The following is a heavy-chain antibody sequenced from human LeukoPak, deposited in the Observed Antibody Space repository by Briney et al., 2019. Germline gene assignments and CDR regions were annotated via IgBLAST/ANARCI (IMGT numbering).Heavy chain of an antibody. D-gene: IGHD3-22*01. Sequence: GGSLRLSCAASGYTFSSYEMNWVRQAPGKGLEWVSYISSSGSTIYYADSVKGRFTISRDNAKNSLYLQMNSLRDEDTAVYYCARDSYDSSGYSSPFDYWGQGTLVTVSS. CDR2: ISSSGSTI. CDR1: GYTFSSYE. V-gene: IGHV3-48*03. J-gene: IGHJ4*02. CDR3: ARDSYDSSGYSSPFDY.